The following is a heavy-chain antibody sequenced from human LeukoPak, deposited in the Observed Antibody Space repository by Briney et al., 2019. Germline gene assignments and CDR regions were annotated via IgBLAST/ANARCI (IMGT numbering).Heavy chain of an antibody. Sequence: SVKVSCKASGGTFSSYAISWVRQAPGQGLEWMGRIIPILGIANYAQKFQGRVTITADKSTSTAHMELSSLRSEDTAVYYCASGSGSFPIWGQGTLVTVSS. J-gene: IGHJ4*02. D-gene: IGHD3-10*01. V-gene: IGHV1-69*04. CDR1: GGTFSSYA. CDR3: ASGSGSFPI. CDR2: IIPILGIA.